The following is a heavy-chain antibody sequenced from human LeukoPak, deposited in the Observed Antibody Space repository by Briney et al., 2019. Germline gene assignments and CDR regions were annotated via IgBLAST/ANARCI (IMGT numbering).Heavy chain of an antibody. CDR1: GFTFDDYG. J-gene: IGHJ4*02. CDR3: ARGLFGYSSGWGPSGY. V-gene: IGHV3-20*04. D-gene: IGHD6-19*01. CDR2: INWNGGST. Sequence: PGGSLRLSCADSGFTFDDYGMSWVRQAPGKGLEWVSGINWNGGSTGYADSVKGRFTISRDNAKNSLYLQMNSLRAEDTALYYCARGLFGYSSGWGPSGYWGQGTLVTVSS.